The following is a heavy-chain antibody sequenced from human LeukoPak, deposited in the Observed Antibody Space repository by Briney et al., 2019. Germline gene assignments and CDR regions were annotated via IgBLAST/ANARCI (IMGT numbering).Heavy chain of an antibody. D-gene: IGHD3/OR15-3a*01. V-gene: IGHV3-30*04. CDR2: ISYDGSNK. J-gene: IGHJ4*02. CDR1: GFTFSSYA. CDR3: ARTRTDFVGYYFDY. Sequence: AGGSLRLSCAASGFTFSSYAIHWVRQAPGKGLEGVAVISYDGSNKYYADSVKGRFTISRDNSKNTLYLQMNSLRAEDTAVYYCARTRTDFVGYYFDYWGQGTLVTVSS.